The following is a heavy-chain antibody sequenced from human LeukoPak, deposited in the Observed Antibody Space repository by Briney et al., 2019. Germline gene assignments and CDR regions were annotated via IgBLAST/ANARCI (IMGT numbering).Heavy chain of an antibody. J-gene: IGHJ4*02. D-gene: IGHD5-18*01. CDR2: IYTSGST. CDR3: ARTNPVDTAMAAFDY. CDR1: GGSISSSSYY. Sequence: SETLSLTCTVSGGSISSSSYYWSWIRQPAGKGLEWIGRIYTSGSTNYNPSLKSRVTISVDTSKNQFSLKLSSVTAADTAVYYCARTNPVDTAMAAFDYWGQGTLVTVSS. V-gene: IGHV4-61*02.